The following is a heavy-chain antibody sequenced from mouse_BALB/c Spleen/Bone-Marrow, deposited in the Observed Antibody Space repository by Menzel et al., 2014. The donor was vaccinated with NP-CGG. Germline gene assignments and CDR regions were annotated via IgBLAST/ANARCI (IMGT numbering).Heavy chain of an antibody. D-gene: IGHD1-2*01. V-gene: IGHV1-7*01. Sequence: QVQLQQSGAELAKPGASVKMSCKASGYTFTVYWIHWVKQRPGQGLEWIGYINPSTAYTEYNQKFKDKATLTADKSSTTAYMQLSSLTSEDSAVYYCALTTATPFAYWGQVDSGHCL. CDR1: GYTFTVYW. CDR2: INPSTAYT. J-gene: IGHJ3*01. CDR3: ALTTATPFAY.